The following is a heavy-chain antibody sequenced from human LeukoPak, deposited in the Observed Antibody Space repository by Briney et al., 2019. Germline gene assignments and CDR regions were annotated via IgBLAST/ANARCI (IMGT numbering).Heavy chain of an antibody. J-gene: IGHJ3*01. CDR3: ASFGAFDV. V-gene: IGHV4-31*03. D-gene: IGHD2/OR15-2a*01. Sequence: SETLSLTCTVSGGSVKSGDHYWTWIRQHPGKGLEWIGYTYYSGNTYYNPSLKSRVTISVDTSKNQFSLTLNSVSAADTAVYYCASFGAFDVCGQGTMVTVSS. CDR2: TYYSGNT. CDR1: GGSVKSGDHY.